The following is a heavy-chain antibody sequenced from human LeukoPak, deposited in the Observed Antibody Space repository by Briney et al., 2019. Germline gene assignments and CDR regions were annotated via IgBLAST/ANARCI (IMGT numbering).Heavy chain of an antibody. V-gene: IGHV1-2*02. CDR2: INPNSGGT. J-gene: IGHJ4*02. Sequence: ASVKVSCKASGYTFTGYYMRWVRQAPGQGLEWMGWINPNSGGTNYAQKFQGRVTMTRDTSISTAYMELSRLRSDDTAVYYCARXXGRYYDSRGFYWGYYFDSWGQGILVTVST. CDR1: GYTFTGYY. CDR3: ARXXGRYYDSRGFYWGYYFDS. D-gene: IGHD3-22*01.